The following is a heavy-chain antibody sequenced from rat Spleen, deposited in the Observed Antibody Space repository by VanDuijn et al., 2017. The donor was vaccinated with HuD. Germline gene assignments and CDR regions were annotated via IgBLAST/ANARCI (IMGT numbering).Heavy chain of an antibody. CDR3: ARRYYGVFDY. D-gene: IGHD1-7*01. CDR1: GFTFSNYD. J-gene: IGHJ2*01. Sequence: EVQLVESGGGLVQPGRSLKLSCAASGFTFSNYDMAWVRQAPTKGLEWVASISTSGGSTYYRDSVKGRFTVSRDNAKSTLYLQMDSLRSEDTATYYCARRYYGVFDYWGQGVMVTVSS. V-gene: IGHV5-25*01. CDR2: ISTSGGST.